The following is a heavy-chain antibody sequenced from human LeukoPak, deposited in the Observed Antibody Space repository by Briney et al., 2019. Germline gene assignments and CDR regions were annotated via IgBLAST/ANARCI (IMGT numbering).Heavy chain of an antibody. D-gene: IGHD3-3*01. V-gene: IGHV3-49*04. Sequence: GGSLRLSCTASGFTFGDYAMSWVRQAPGKGLEWVGSIRSKAYGGTTEYAASVKGRFTISRDDSISIAYLQMNSLKTEDTAVYYCTRQVESGYYTSHYYYYMDVWAKGTTVTVSS. J-gene: IGHJ6*03. CDR1: GFTFGDYA. CDR2: IRSKAYGGTT. CDR3: TRQVESGYYTSHYYYYMDV.